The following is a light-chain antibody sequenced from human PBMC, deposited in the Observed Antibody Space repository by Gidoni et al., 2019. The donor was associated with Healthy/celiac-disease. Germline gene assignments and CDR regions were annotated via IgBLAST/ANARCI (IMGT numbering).Light chain of an antibody. J-gene: IGKJ5*01. CDR1: QSVLYSSNNKNY. CDR3: QQDYSTPIT. V-gene: IGKV4-1*01. Sequence: DIVMTQSPDSLAVSLGERATINCKSSQSVLYSSNNKNYLAWYQQKPGQPPKLLIYWASTRESGVPDRFSGSGSGTDFTLTISSLQAEDVAVYYCQQDYSTPITFXQGTRLEIK. CDR2: WAS.